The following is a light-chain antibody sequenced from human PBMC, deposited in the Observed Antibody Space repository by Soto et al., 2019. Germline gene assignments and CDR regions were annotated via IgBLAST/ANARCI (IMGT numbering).Light chain of an antibody. CDR3: CSSAPESTYV. CDR2: KGT. V-gene: IGLV2-23*01. CDR1: SSDVGAYNS. J-gene: IGLJ1*01. Sequence: QSALAQPASVSGSPGQSITISCTGTSSDVGAYNSVSWYQQHPHKAPQVIIYKGTQRPSGVSNRFSGSTSGNAASLTISGLQADDEADYFCCSSAPESTYVCGSGTKLTAL.